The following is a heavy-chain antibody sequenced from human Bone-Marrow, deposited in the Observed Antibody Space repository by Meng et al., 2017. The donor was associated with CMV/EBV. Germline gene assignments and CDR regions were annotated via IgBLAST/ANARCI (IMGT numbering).Heavy chain of an antibody. CDR2: ISSSSSYI. D-gene: IGHD5-18*01. CDR1: GFTFSSYS. CDR3: ARGDVDTAIDGMDV. J-gene: IGHJ6*04. Sequence: GGSLRLSCAASGFTFSSYSMNWVRQAPGKGLEWVSSISSSSSYIYYADSVKGRFTISRDNAKNSLYLQMNSLRAEDTAVYYCARGDVDTAIDGMDVCGEGTTVTSSS. V-gene: IGHV3-21*01.